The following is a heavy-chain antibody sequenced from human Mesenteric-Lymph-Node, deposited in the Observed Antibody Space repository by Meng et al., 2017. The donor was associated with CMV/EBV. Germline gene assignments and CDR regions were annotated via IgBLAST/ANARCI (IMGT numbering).Heavy chain of an antibody. D-gene: IGHD5-12*01. Sequence: ASVKVSCKTSGYTFSNYGIAWVRQAPGQGLEWLGWISTYNANTKFAQKIQGRLIMTTDTSTSTVSMELRSLRSDDTAVYYCARLCDVGFECYFDYWGQGTLVTVSS. V-gene: IGHV1-18*01. CDR1: GYTFSNYG. CDR3: ARLCDVGFECYFDY. CDR2: ISTYNANT. J-gene: IGHJ4*02.